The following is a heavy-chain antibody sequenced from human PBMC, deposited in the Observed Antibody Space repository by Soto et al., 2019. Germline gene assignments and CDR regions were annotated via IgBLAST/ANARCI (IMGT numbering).Heavy chain of an antibody. J-gene: IGHJ4*02. D-gene: IGHD6-6*01. CDR2: ISSTSAI. CDR1: GFTFSTYN. Sequence: GGSLRLSCAASGFTFSTYNMNWVRQAPGKGLEWVSYISSTSAIYYADSVKGRFTISRDNAKNSLYLQMTSLRAEDTAVYYCARDVSGSSIAVRYFDYWGQGALVTVSS. V-gene: IGHV3-48*01. CDR3: ARDVSGSSIAVRYFDY.